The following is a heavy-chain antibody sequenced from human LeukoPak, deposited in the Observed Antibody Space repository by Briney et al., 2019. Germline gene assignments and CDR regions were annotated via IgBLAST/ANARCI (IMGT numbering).Heavy chain of an antibody. CDR3: ARARWSSTGWFLGY. V-gene: IGHV3-74*03. Sequence: PGESLRLSCAASGFTFCSYWMHWVRQAPGKGLVWVSRVNPQGTATTYADSVKGRFTISRDNAKDALHLQMDNLRVEDTAVYYCARARWSSTGWFLGYWGQGTLVTVSS. J-gene: IGHJ4*02. CDR1: GFTFCSYW. D-gene: IGHD6-19*01. CDR2: VNPQGTAT.